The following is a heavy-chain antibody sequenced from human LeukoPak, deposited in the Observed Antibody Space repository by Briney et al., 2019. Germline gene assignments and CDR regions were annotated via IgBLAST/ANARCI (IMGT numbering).Heavy chain of an antibody. CDR2: IYYSGST. CDR3: ARGPLTIFGVVTLEYYYYGMDV. CDR1: GGSISSGGYY. J-gene: IGHJ6*02. D-gene: IGHD3-3*01. V-gene: IGHV4-31*03. Sequence: SETLSLTCTVSGGSISSGGYYWSWIRQHPGKGLEWIGYIYYSGSTYYNPSLKSRVTISVDTSKNQFSLKLSSVTAADTAVYYCARGPLTIFGVVTLEYYYYGMDVWGQGTTVTVSS.